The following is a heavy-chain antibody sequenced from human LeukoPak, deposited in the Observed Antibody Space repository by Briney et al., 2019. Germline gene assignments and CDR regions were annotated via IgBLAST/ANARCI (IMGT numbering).Heavy chain of an antibody. D-gene: IGHD4-17*01. CDR2: IRQDGSEK. Sequence: GGSLRLSCAASGFTFSNYWMSWVRQAPGKGLEWVANIRQDGSEKYYVDSVKGRFTISRDSAKNSLYLQMNSLRADDTAVYYCAKATSVTGGWFDPWGQGTLVTVSS. CDR3: AKATSVTGGWFDP. CDR1: GFTFSNYW. J-gene: IGHJ5*02. V-gene: IGHV3-7*04.